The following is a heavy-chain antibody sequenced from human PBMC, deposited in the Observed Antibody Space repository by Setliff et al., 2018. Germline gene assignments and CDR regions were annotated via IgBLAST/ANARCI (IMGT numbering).Heavy chain of an antibody. V-gene: IGHV5-51*01. CDR1: GYRFSSHW. CDR2: IYPGDSDT. D-gene: IGHD1-26*01. J-gene: IGHJ3*02. Sequence: GESLKISCKGSGYRFSSHWIGWVRQMPGKGLEWMGTIYPGDSDTRHSPSFQGQVTISADKSISTAYLQWSSLKASDTAMYYCASSSGSSSNDAFDIWGQGTTVTVSS. CDR3: ASSSGSSSNDAFDI.